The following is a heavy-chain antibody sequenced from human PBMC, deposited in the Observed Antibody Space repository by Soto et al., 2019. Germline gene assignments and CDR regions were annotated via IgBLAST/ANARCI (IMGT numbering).Heavy chain of an antibody. CDR2: ISTFHGNT. J-gene: IGHJ4*02. V-gene: IGHV1-18*04. D-gene: IGHD3-22*01. CDR3: ARDTYDTTGYLLSY. CDR1: GYTFTSYG. Sequence: EASVKVSCKASGYTFTSYGISWVRQAHGQGLEWMGWISTFHGNTNYAQKFQGSVTMTTDTSTSTAYMELRSLTSDDTAIYYCARDTYDTTGYLLSYSGQGSMDTVSS.